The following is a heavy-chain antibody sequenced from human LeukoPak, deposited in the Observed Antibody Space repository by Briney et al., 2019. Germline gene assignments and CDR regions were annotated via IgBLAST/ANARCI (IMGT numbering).Heavy chain of an antibody. D-gene: IGHD2-15*01. J-gene: IGHJ4*02. Sequence: SGGSLRFSCAASGFTFSSYAMSWVRQAPGKGLEWVSAISGSTGRTYYADSVKGRFTISRDNSKNTLYLQMNNLRAEDTAVYYCAPRVVGSAPFDYWGQGTLVTVSS. V-gene: IGHV3-23*01. CDR2: ISGSTGRT. CDR3: APRVVGSAPFDY. CDR1: GFTFSSYA.